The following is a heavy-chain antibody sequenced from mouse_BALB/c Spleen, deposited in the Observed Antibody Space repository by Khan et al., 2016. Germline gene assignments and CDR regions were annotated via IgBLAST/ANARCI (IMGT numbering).Heavy chain of an antibody. V-gene: IGHV5-9-2*01. CDR3: ARGDRSYFDV. CDR2: ISAGGSYT. Sequence: QLVESGGGLVKPGGSLKLSCAASGFTFSSYGMSWVRQTPEKRLEWVATISAGGSYTYYPDSVKGRFTISRDNAKNNLYLQMSSQRSEGTAVYYCARGDRSYFDVWGGGTTVTVSS. J-gene: IGHJ1*01. D-gene: IGHD2-14*01. CDR1: GFTFSSYG.